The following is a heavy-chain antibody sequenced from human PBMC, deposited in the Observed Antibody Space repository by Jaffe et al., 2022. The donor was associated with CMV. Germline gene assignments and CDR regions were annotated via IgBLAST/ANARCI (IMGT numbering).Heavy chain of an antibody. V-gene: IGHV3-33*01. J-gene: IGHJ4*02. D-gene: IGHD5-18*01. CDR3: ARDPRGENVDTAMEGLGDYFDY. Sequence: QVQLVESGGGVVQPGRSLRLSCAASGFTFSSYGMHWVRQAPGKGLEWVAVIWYDGSNKYYADSVKGRFTISRDNSKNTLYLQMNSLRAEDTAVYYCARDPRGENVDTAMEGLGDYFDYWGQGTLVTVSS. CDR2: IWYDGSNK. CDR1: GFTFSSYG.